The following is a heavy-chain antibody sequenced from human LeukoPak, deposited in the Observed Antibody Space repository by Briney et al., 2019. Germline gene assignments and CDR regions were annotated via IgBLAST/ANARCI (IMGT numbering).Heavy chain of an antibody. CDR3: AGDIWLLGRDGYNYSDY. CDR1: GYTFTSYC. CDR2: INPSGGST. Sequence: ASVKVSCKASGYTFTSYCMHWVRQAPGQGLEWMGIINPSGGSTSYAQKFQGRVTMTRDTSTSTVYMELSSLRSEDTAVYYCAGDIWLLGRDGYNYSDYWGQGTLVTVSS. V-gene: IGHV1-46*03. D-gene: IGHD5-24*01. J-gene: IGHJ4*02.